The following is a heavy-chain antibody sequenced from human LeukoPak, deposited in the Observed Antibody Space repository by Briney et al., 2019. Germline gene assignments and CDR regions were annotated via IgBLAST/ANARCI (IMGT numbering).Heavy chain of an antibody. Sequence: PGGSLRLSCSVSGFTFRSYGMYWVRQGPDKGLEWVAFIRNDGSNKYHADSVKGRFTVSRGSSKNTLYLQTDSLRADDTAVYYCARDSTGWYYQYWGQGTLVTVSS. J-gene: IGHJ4*02. V-gene: IGHV3-30*02. D-gene: IGHD6-19*01. CDR1: GFTFRSYG. CDR3: ARDSTGWYYQY. CDR2: IRNDGSNK.